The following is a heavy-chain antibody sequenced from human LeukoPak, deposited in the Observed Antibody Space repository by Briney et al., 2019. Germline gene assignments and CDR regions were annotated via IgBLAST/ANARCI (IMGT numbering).Heavy chain of an antibody. V-gene: IGHV3-23*01. CDR1: GFTLSSYA. D-gene: IGHD5/OR15-5a*01. Sequence: GGSLRLSCAASGFTLSSYAMTWVRQAPGKGLEWVSAISGSGSSIYYADSVKGRFTISRDNSKNTLYLQMNSLRAEDTAIYYCAKDSRVSAVRVFDYWGQGILVIVSS. CDR3: AKDSRVSAVRVFDY. CDR2: ISGSGSSI. J-gene: IGHJ4*02.